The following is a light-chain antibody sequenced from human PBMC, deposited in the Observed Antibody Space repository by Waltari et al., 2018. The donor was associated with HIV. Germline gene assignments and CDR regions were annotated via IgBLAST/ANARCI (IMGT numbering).Light chain of an antibody. Sequence: EVVLTQSPATLSLSPGERATLSCRASQSVYSYLAWYQQKPGQAPRLLIYDASNRATGIPARFSGSGSGTDFTLTISSLEPEDFAMCYCQQRSTWPRTFGQGTKVENK. V-gene: IGKV3-11*01. CDR1: QSVYSY. CDR2: DAS. J-gene: IGKJ1*01. CDR3: QQRSTWPRT.